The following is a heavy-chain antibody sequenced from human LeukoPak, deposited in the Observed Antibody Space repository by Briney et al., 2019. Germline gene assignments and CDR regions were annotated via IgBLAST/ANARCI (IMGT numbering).Heavy chain of an antibody. D-gene: IGHD2-21*02. V-gene: IGHV4-34*01. CDR2: INHSGST. CDR3: ARARGDYGRLGYYYYYMDV. Sequence: SETLSLTCTVSDDSITIYYWSWIRQPPGKGLEWIGEINHSGSTNYNPSLKSRVTISVDTSKNQFSLNLSSVTAADTAVYYCARARGDYGRLGYYYYYMDVWGKGTTVTVSS. CDR1: DDSITIYY. J-gene: IGHJ6*03.